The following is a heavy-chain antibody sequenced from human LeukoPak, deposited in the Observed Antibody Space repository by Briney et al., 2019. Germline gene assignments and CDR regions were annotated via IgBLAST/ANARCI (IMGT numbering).Heavy chain of an antibody. CDR1: GFTVNSNY. CDR3: ARGFGKVAANVFGGYTMDV. D-gene: IGHD6-6*01. Sequence: GGPLRLSCAASGFTVNSNYMSWVRQAPGKGLEWVPLIYTGGSTYYADSVKGRFTISRDNSKNTLYLQMNSLRPEDTAVYYCARGFGKVAANVFGGYTMDVWGQGTTVTVSS. V-gene: IGHV3-66*02. CDR2: IYTGGST. J-gene: IGHJ6*02.